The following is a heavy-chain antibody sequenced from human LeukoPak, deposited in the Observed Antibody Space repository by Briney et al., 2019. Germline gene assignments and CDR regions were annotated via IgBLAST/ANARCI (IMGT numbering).Heavy chain of an antibody. CDR2: IYYSGST. D-gene: IGHD2-15*01. CDR1: GDSISSSSYY. Sequence: SETLSLTCTVSGDSISSSSYYWGWIRQPPGKGLEWIGTIYYSGSTYYNPSLKSRVTISVDTSKNQFSLKLSSVTAADTAVYYCARKESGSNYYFDYWGQGTLVTVSS. CDR3: ARKESGSNYYFDY. J-gene: IGHJ4*02. V-gene: IGHV4-39*07.